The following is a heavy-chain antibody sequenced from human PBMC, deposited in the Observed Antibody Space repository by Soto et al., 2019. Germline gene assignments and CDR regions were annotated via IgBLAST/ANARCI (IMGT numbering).Heavy chain of an antibody. CDR3: AKTEDSSGYHFDY. V-gene: IGHV3-23*01. Sequence: GGSLILSCAASGFPFRSYSMSWVRQAPGKGLEWVSAISGSGGSTYYADSVKGRFTISRDNSKNTLYLQMNSLRAEDTAVYYCAKTEDSSGYHFDYWGQGTLVTVSS. CDR1: GFPFRSYS. D-gene: IGHD3-22*01. J-gene: IGHJ4*02. CDR2: ISGSGGST.